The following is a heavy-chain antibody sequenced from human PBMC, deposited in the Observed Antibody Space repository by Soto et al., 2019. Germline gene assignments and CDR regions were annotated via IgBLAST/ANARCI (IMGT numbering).Heavy chain of an antibody. CDR3: ARGSEIVAAYFDY. D-gene: IGHD5-12*01. CDR1: GGSISSSSYY. Sequence: SETLSLTCTVSGGSISSSSYYWGWIRQPPGKGLEWIGSIYYSGSTYYNPSLKSRVTISVDTSKNQFSLKLSSVTAADTAVYYCARGSEIVAAYFDYWGQGTLVTVSS. V-gene: IGHV4-39*07. CDR2: IYYSGST. J-gene: IGHJ4*02.